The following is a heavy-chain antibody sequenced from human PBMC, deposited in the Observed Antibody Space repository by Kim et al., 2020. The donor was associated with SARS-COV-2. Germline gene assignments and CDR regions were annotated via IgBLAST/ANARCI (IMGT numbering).Heavy chain of an antibody. V-gene: IGHV4-39*01. CDR3: TRHLSGSSWFDY. J-gene: IGHJ4*02. D-gene: IGHD6-13*01. Sequence: YYTPSLKSRVTLSVATSKNQFSLKLSSVTAADTAVFYCTRHLSGSSWFDYWGQGTLVTVSS.